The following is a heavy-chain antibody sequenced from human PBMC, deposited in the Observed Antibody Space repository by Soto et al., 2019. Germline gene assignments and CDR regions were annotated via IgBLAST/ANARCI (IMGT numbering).Heavy chain of an antibody. Sequence: ASVKVSCKASGYTFTSYSMHWVRQSPVQSLEWMGWINAGNGNTKYSQKFQGRVTITRDTSASTAYMELSSLRSEDTAVYYCARTTMVRGASYYYYGMDVWGQGTTVTVS. V-gene: IGHV1-3*01. CDR3: ARTTMVRGASYYYYGMDV. D-gene: IGHD3-10*01. CDR1: GYTFTSYS. CDR2: INAGNGNT. J-gene: IGHJ6*02.